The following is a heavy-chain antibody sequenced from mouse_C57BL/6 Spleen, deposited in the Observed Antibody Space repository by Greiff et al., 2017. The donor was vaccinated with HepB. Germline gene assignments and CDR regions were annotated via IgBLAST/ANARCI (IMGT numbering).Heavy chain of an antibody. Sequence: QVQLQQPGAELVKPGASVKMSCKASGYTFTSYWITWVKQRPGQGLEWIGDIYPGSGSTNYNEKFKSKATLTVDTSSSTAYMQLSSLTSEDSAVYYCSRSYYDYDVDYAMDYWGQGTSVTVSS. CDR2: IYPGSGST. V-gene: IGHV1-55*01. CDR3: SRSYYDYDVDYAMDY. D-gene: IGHD2-4*01. CDR1: GYTFTSYW. J-gene: IGHJ4*01.